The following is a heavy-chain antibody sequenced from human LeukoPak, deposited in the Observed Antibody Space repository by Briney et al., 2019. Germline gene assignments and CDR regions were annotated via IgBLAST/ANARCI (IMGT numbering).Heavy chain of an antibody. CDR3: ARDVSDENGSSSMIHLDS. Sequence: GGSLRLSCAASGFTFTNYWMTWVRQAPGKGLEWVANIKKDGSEKYYVDSVKGRFTISRDNAKNSLFLQMNSLRAEDTAVYFCARDVSDENGSSSMIHLDSWGQGTLVSVSS. CDR2: IKKDGSEK. J-gene: IGHJ4*02. V-gene: IGHV3-7*01. D-gene: IGHD6-6*01. CDR1: GFTFTNYW.